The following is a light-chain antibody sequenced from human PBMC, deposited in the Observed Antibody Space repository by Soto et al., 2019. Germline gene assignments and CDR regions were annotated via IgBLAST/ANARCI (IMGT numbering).Light chain of an antibody. Sequence: QSVLTQSSSASASLGSSVKLTCTLSSGHSSYIIAWHQQQPGKAPRYLMKLEGSGSYNKGSGVPDRFSGSSSGADRYLTISNLQSEDEADYYCGTWDSNTQVFGGGTKLTVL. CDR2: LEGSGSY. J-gene: IGLJ2*01. CDR1: SGHSSYI. CDR3: GTWDSNTQV. V-gene: IGLV4-60*03.